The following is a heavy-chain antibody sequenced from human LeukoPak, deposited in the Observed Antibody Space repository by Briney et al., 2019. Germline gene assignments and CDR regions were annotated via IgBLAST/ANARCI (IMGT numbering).Heavy chain of an antibody. CDR1: GFTFSDYY. CDR2: ISSSGSTI. J-gene: IGHJ6*02. D-gene: IGHD3-10*01. Sequence: PGGSLRLSCAASGFTFSDYYMSWIRQAPGKGLEWVSYISSSGSTIYYAGSVKGRFTISRDNAKNSLYLQMNSLRAEDTAVYYCARDPRITMVRGAITHQIPVYYYYGMDVWGQGTTVTVSS. V-gene: IGHV3-11*01. CDR3: ARDPRITMVRGAITHQIPVYYYYGMDV.